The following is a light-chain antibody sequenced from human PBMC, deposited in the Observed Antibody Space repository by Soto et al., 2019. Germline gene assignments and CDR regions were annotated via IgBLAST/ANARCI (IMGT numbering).Light chain of an antibody. V-gene: IGKV1-5*03. Sequence: DIQMTQSPSTLSASVGDRVTITCRASQSISSWLAWHQQKPASAPKLLLYKASSLETGVPSRFSGSGSGTEVTLIVGRLAPDGFSSYHCQQDGSSSPWPFGQGTKVEIK. CDR3: QQDGSSSPWP. CDR2: KAS. J-gene: IGKJ1*01. CDR1: QSISSW.